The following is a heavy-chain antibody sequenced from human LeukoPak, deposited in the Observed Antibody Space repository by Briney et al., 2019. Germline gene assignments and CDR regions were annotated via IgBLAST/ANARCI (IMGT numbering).Heavy chain of an antibody. J-gene: IGHJ4*02. Sequence: GGSLRLSCIGSGFTVSSNYMTWVRQAPGKGLEWLSLIYTDGGTNYAGSVKGRFTISRDNSKNTLYLQMNGLTADDTAVYYCAIFRWGSTWYYADHWGQGTLVTVSS. CDR2: IYTDGGT. CDR1: GFTVSSNY. CDR3: AIFRWGSTWYYADH. V-gene: IGHV3-53*01. D-gene: IGHD6-13*01.